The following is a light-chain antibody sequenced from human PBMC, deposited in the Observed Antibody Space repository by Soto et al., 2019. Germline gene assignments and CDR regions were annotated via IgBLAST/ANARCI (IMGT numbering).Light chain of an antibody. CDR2: AAS. CDR1: QGIRND. Sequence: IQMTQSPSTLSASVGDGVTITCRASQGIRNDLGWYQQKPGKAPKLLIFAASSLQSGVPSRFSGSGSGTDFTLTISNLQPEDFATYFCLQDYIYPYTFGQGTKVDIK. CDR3: LQDYIYPYT. J-gene: IGKJ2*01. V-gene: IGKV1-6*01.